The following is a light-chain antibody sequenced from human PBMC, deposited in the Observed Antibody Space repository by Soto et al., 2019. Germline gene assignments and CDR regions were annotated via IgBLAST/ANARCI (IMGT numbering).Light chain of an antibody. V-gene: IGKV1-5*03. CDR1: QSISSW. CDR3: QQYNSYPFT. CDR2: EAF. J-gene: IGKJ2*01. Sequence: DIQMTQSPSTLSASVGDSVTFTCRSSQSISSWLAWYQQKPGKAPKLLIYEAFSLESGVPSRFSFSGSWTEFTLTISSLQPDDFATYYYQQYNSYPFTLGQWTKLEI.